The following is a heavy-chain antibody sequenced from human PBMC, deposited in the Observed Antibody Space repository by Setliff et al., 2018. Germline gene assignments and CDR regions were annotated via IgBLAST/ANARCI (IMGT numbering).Heavy chain of an antibody. CDR1: GGSFSGYY. Sequence: SETLSLTCAVYGGSFSGYYWSWIRQPPGKGLEWIGEINHSGSTNYNLSLKSRVTISVDTSKNQFSLKLSSVTAADTAVYYCARGKVLYDYVWGSYRYEDYYYGMDVWGQGTTVTVS. J-gene: IGHJ6*02. D-gene: IGHD3-16*02. V-gene: IGHV4-34*01. CDR2: INHSGST. CDR3: ARGKVLYDYVWGSYRYEDYYYGMDV.